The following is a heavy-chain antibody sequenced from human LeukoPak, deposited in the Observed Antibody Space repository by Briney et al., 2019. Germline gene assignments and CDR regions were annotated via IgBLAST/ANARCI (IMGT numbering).Heavy chain of an antibody. CDR1: GFTFSSYG. D-gene: IGHD3-10*01. CDR3: ATGSSSPYYYYGMDV. CDR2: ISYDGSNK. J-gene: IGHJ6*04. V-gene: IGHV3-30*03. Sequence: GGSLRLSCAASGFTFSSYGMHWVRQAPGKGLEWVAVISYDGSNKYYADSVKGRFTISRDNSKNTLYLQMNSLRAEDTAVYYCATGSSSPYYYYGMDVWGKGTTVTVSS.